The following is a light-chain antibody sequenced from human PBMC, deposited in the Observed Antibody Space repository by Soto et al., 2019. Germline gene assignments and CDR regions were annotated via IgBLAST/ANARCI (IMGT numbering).Light chain of an antibody. V-gene: IGLV2-14*01. CDR1: SGDVCGYNF. Sequence: QSVLTKPAAVSGSPGQSFTISCTRTSGDVCGYNFFSWYQQHPGKSPKLLISEVSNRPSGVSNRFSASESAKTASVTISALLAEDVADYSCSTYTSCALSSVFGIGTNVTV. CDR2: EVS. CDR3: STYTSCALSSV. J-gene: IGLJ1*01.